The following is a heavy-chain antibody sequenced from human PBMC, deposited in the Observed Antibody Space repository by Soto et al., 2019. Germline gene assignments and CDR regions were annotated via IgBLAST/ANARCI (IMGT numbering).Heavy chain of an antibody. CDR1: RYTFIAYH. CDR2: INPNSGGT. D-gene: IGHD6-19*01. V-gene: IGHV1-2*02. J-gene: IGHJ4*02. Sequence: QVQLVQSGAEVKKPGASVKVSCKASRYTFIAYHMHWVRQAPGQGLEWMGWINPNSGGTNYAQRFQGRVTLTRDTSISIAYMELSGLKSDDTAVYYCARGQGSGWYEDLDYWGQGTLVTVSS. CDR3: ARGQGSGWYEDLDY.